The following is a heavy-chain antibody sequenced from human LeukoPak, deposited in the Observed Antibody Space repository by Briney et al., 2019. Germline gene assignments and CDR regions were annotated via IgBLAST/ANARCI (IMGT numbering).Heavy chain of an antibody. CDR2: ISWNSGSI. D-gene: IGHD5-24*01. V-gene: IGHV3-9*01. CDR1: GFTFDDYA. J-gene: IGHJ4*02. Sequence: GRSLRLSCAASGFTFDDYAMHWVRQAPGKGLEWVSGISWNSGSIGCADSVEGRFTISRDNAKNSLYLQMNSLRAEVTALYYCAKLVDGYNYLDYWGQGTLVTVSS. CDR3: AKLVDGYNYLDY.